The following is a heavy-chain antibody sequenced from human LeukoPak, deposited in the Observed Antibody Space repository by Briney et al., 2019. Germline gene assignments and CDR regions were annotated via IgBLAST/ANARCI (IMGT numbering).Heavy chain of an antibody. CDR2: INHSGST. CDR1: GGSFSGYY. Sequence: PSETLSLTCAVYGGSFSGYYWIWIRQPPGKGLEWIGEINHSGSTNYNPSLTSRVTISVDTSKNQFSLKQSPVPAAGPAVYYCARGYGSGSPLRYWGXGTLVTVS. J-gene: IGHJ4*01. D-gene: IGHD3-10*01. V-gene: IGHV4-34*01. CDR3: ARGYGSGSPLRY.